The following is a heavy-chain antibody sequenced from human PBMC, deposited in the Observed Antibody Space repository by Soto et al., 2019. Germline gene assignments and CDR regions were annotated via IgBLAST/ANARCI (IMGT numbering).Heavy chain of an antibody. CDR1: GFTFSAFG. V-gene: IGHV3-30*03. CDR3: ADGNVVTFPRCAY. Sequence: QVQLVESGGGVVQPGRSLRLSCVASGFTFSAFGMHWVRQAPGKGLEWVAVISADGNDKNYVDSVRGRFTISRDNSRNTRYLHLDTLRAEDMAVYYCADGNVVTFPRCAYWGQGTLVTVSS. CDR2: ISADGNDK. J-gene: IGHJ4*02. D-gene: IGHD1-26*01.